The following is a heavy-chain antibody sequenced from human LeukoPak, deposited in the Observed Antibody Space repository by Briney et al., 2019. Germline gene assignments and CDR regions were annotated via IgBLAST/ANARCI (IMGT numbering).Heavy chain of an antibody. J-gene: IGHJ4*02. V-gene: IGHV3-30*02. Sequence: PGGSLRLSCAASGFTFSSYGMHWVRQAPGKGLEWVAFIRYDGSNKYYADSVKGRFTISRDNSKNTLYLQMNSLRAEDTAVYYCAKLLWFGELSGFVDYWGQGTLVTVSS. CDR1: GFTFSSYG. CDR2: IRYDGSNK. CDR3: AKLLWFGELSGFVDY. D-gene: IGHD3-10*01.